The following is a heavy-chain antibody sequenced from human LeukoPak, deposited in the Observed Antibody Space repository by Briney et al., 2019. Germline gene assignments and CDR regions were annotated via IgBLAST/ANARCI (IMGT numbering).Heavy chain of an antibody. J-gene: IGHJ5*02. CDR2: ISSSTYT. CDR3: ARDRRSAARPLWFDP. Sequence: PGGSLTLSCVASGFTLSIYNMNWVRQAPGKGLEWVSSISSSTYTYYADSVKGRFTISRDNAKNSLYLQMNSLRAEDTAVYYCARDRRSAARPLWFDPWGQGTVVTVSS. V-gene: IGHV3-21*01. D-gene: IGHD6-6*01. CDR1: GFTLSIYN.